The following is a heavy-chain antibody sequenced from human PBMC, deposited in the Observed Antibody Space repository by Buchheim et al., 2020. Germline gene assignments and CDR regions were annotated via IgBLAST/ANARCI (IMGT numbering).Heavy chain of an antibody. V-gene: IGHV4-34*01. Sequence: QVQLQQWGAGLLKPSETLSLTCAVYGGSFSGYYWSWIRQPPGKGLEWIGEINHSGSTNYNPSLKSRVTISVDTSKNQFSLKLSSVTAAETAMYYGARVPATVTTLYYFDYWGQGTL. D-gene: IGHD4-17*01. CDR1: GGSFSGYY. J-gene: IGHJ4*02. CDR3: ARVPATVTTLYYFDY. CDR2: INHSGST.